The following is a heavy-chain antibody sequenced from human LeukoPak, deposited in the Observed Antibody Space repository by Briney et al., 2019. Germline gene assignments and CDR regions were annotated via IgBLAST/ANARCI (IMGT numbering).Heavy chain of an antibody. D-gene: IGHD3-22*01. J-gene: IGHJ4*02. CDR2: IYGGGST. Sequence: GGSLRLSCAASGFTVSSSYMSWGRQAPGKGLEWVSVIYGGGSTYYADSVKGQFTISRDNSKNTLYLQMNSLRAEDTAVYYCARYGRGYYYYFDYWGQGTLVTVSS. CDR3: ARYGRGYYYYFDY. CDR1: GFTVSSSY. V-gene: IGHV3-53*01.